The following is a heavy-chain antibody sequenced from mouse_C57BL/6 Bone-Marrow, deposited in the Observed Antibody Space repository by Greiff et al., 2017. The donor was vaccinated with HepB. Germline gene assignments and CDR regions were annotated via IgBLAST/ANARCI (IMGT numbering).Heavy chain of an antibody. V-gene: IGHV1-82*01. Sequence: VKLMESGPELVKPGASVKISCKASGYAFSSSWMNWVKQRPGKGLEWIGRIYPGDGDTNYNGKFKGKATLTADKSSSTAYMQLSSLTSEDSAVYFCAIFFAYWGQGTLVTVSA. J-gene: IGHJ3*01. CDR2: IYPGDGDT. CDR3: AIFFAY. CDR1: GYAFSSSW.